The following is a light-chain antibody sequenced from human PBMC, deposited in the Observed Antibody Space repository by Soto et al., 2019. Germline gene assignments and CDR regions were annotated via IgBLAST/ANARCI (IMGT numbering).Light chain of an antibody. CDR1: SSNIGRNN. CDR3: AAWDDSLSGYV. CDR2: SNR. J-gene: IGLJ1*01. V-gene: IGLV1-44*01. Sequence: QSVLAQPPSTSATPGQRVTISCSGSSSNIGRNNVNWYQQLPGTAPKLLIYSNRQRPLAVPDRFFASKSGTSASLGISGLQPEDEADYYCAAWDDSLSGYVFGTGTKLTVL.